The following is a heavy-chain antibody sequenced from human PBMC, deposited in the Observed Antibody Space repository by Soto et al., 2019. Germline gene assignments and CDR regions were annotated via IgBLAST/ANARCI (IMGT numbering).Heavy chain of an antibody. CDR2: IYYSGST. CDR3: ARDLDYFDY. Sequence: SETLSLTCTVSCGSISSYYWSWIRQPPGKGLEWIGYIYYSGSTNYNPSLKSRVTISVDTSKNQFSLKLSSVTAADTAVYYCARDLDYFDYWGQGTLVTVSS. V-gene: IGHV4-59*01. J-gene: IGHJ4*02. CDR1: CGSISSYY.